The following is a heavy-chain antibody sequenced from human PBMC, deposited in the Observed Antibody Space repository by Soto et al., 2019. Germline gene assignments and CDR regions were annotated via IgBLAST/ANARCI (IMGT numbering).Heavy chain of an antibody. J-gene: IGHJ5*02. V-gene: IGHV4-30-4*01. CDR2: IYYSGST. CDR1: GGSISSGDYY. Sequence: SETLSLTCTVSGGSISSGDYYWSWIRQPPGKGLEWIGYIYYSGSTYYNPSLKSRVTISVDTPKNQFSLKLSSVTAADTAVYYCARELVYYDSSGYYNSRITWFAPWGQGPLVTVS. CDR3: ARELVYYDSSGYYNSRITWFAP. D-gene: IGHD3-22*01.